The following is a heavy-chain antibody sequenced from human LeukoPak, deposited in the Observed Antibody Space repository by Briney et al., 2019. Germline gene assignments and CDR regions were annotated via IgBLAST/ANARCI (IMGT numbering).Heavy chain of an antibody. CDR2: IRFDGSNK. V-gene: IGHV3-30*02. D-gene: IGHD3-3*01. J-gene: IGHJ6*03. CDR1: GFTFSSYV. Sequence: GGSLRLSCAASGFTFSSYVMHWVRQAPGKGLEWVAFIRFDGSNKYYADSVKGRFTISRDNSKNTLYLQMNSLRAEDTAVYYCAKGVLRDPDFLPATAYYYYYMDVWGKGTTVTVSS. CDR3: AKGVLRDPDFLPATAYYYYYMDV.